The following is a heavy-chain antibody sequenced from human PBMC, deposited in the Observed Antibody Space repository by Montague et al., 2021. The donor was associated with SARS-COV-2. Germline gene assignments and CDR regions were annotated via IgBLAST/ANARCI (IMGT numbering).Heavy chain of an antibody. CDR2: IYYSGST. CDR1: GGSISSYY. Sequence: SETLSLTCTVSGGSISSYYWSWIRQLPGKGPEWIGYIYYSGSTNYNPSLKSRVTISVDTSKNQFSLKLSSVTAADTAVYYCARVFPRWLQFDPYFDYWGQGTLVTVSS. D-gene: IGHD5-24*01. V-gene: IGHV4-59*01. J-gene: IGHJ4*02. CDR3: ARVFPRWLQFDPYFDY.